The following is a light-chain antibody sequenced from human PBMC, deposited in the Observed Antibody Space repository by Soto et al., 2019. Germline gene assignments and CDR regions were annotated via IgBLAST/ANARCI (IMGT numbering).Light chain of an antibody. J-gene: IGLJ1*01. CDR3: CSYAGSSTFPYV. CDR2: EVS. V-gene: IGLV2-23*02. Sequence: QSALTQSASVSGSPGQSITISCTGTSSDVGSYNLVSWYQQHPGQAPKLMIYEVSKRPSGVSNLFSGSKSGNTSSLTISGLQAEDEADYYCCSYAGSSTFPYVFGTGTKVTVL. CDR1: SSDVGSYNL.